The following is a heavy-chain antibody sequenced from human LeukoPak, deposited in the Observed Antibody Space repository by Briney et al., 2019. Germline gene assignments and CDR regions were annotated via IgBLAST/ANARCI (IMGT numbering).Heavy chain of an antibody. CDR2: ISSSSSYI. V-gene: IGHV3-21*01. J-gene: IGHJ4*02. CDR1: GFTFCSHS. CDR3: AREGLYGSSGYLPPPIDS. D-gene: IGHD3-22*01. Sequence: GGSLRPSCAASGFTFCSHSMNSVRQAPGKGVEWVSCISSSSSYIYYADSVKGRFTTSRDNAKNSLYLQMNSLRAEDTSVYYWAREGLYGSSGYLPPPIDSWGQGTLVTVSS.